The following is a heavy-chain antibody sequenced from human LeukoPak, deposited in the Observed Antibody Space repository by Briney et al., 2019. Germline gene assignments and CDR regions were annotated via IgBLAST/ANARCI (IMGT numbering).Heavy chain of an antibody. D-gene: IGHD3-10*01. CDR2: ISSSSNYI. Sequence: PGGSLRLSCAASGFTFSTYNMNWVRQAPGKGLEWVSSISSSSNYIYYADSVKGRFTISRDNAKNSLSLQMNSLRAEDTAVYYCARVVGSGNYFYYLDYWGQGTLVTVSS. J-gene: IGHJ4*02. CDR1: GFTFSTYN. CDR3: ARVVGSGNYFYYLDY. V-gene: IGHV3-21*01.